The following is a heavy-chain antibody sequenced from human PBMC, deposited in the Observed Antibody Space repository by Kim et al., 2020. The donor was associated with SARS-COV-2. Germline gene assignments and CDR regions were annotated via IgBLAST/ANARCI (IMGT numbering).Heavy chain of an antibody. J-gene: IGHJ4*02. CDR2: IWYDGSNK. Sequence: GGSLRLSCAASGFTFSSYGMHWVRQAPGKGLEWVAVIWYDGSNKYYADSVKGRFTISRDNSKNTLYLQMNSLRAEDTAVYYCARDGTGSSWGHFDYWGQGTLVTVSS. CDR3: ARDGTGSSWGHFDY. D-gene: IGHD6-13*01. CDR1: GFTFSSYG. V-gene: IGHV3-33*01.